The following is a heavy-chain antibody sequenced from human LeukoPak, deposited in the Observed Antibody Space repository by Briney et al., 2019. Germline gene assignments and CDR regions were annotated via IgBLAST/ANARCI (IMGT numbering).Heavy chain of an antibody. D-gene: IGHD3-10*01. Sequence: GASVTVSYMASGYTFITYSMHWVRQAPGQGREGMGWINPSSGCSKYAEKFQDRVTLPRDTSHSTAFVELKGLRSDHPPVCYLLREGGRFTGDYGSGSFFVYWGQGTLVSVSS. CDR1: GYTFITYS. J-gene: IGHJ4*02. CDR3: LREGGRFTGDYGSGSFFVY. CDR2: INPSSGCS. V-gene: IGHV1-2*02.